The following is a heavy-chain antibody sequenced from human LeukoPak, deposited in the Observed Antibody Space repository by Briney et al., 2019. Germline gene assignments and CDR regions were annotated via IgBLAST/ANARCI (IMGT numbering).Heavy chain of an antibody. CDR1: GGSISSYY. CDR2: IYYSGST. Sequence: ASETLSLTCTVSGGSISSYYWSWIRQPPGKGLEWIGYIYYSGSTNYNPSLKSRVTISVDTSKNQFSLKLSSVTAADTAVYYCARVNYGDYSENWFDPWGQGTLVTVSS. CDR3: ARVNYGDYSENWFDP. V-gene: IGHV4-59*01. D-gene: IGHD4-17*01. J-gene: IGHJ5*02.